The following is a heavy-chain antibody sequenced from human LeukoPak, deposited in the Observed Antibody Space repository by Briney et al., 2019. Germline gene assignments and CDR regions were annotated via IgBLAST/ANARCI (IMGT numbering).Heavy chain of an antibody. D-gene: IGHD2-15*01. CDR2: IYYSGST. J-gene: IGHJ5*02. V-gene: IGHV4-59*01. CDR3: ARETGCSGGSCQHGNWFDP. Sequence: SETLSLTCTVSGGSISSYYWSWIRQPPGKGLEWIGYIYYSGSTNYNPSLKSRVTISVDTSKNQFSLKLSSVTAADTAVYYCARETGCSGGSCQHGNWFDPWGQGTLVTVSS. CDR1: GGSISSYY.